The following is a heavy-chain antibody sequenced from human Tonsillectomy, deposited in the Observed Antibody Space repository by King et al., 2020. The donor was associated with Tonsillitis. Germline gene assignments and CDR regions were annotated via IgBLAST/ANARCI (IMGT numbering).Heavy chain of an antibody. CDR2: INPNSGGT. CDR3: ARARNGYSSGWYDVGH. Sequence: QLVQSGAEVKKPGASVKVSCKASGYTFTGYYMHWVRQAPGQGLEWMGWINPNSGGTNYAQKFQGRVTMTRDTSISTAYMELSRLRSDDTAVYYCARARNGYSSGWYDVGHWGQGTLVTVSS. CDR1: GYTFTGYY. D-gene: IGHD6-19*01. V-gene: IGHV1-2*02. J-gene: IGHJ5*02.